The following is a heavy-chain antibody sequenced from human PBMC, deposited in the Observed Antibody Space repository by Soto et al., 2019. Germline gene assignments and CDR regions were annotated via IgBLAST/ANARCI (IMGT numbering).Heavy chain of an antibody. V-gene: IGHV1-69*13. J-gene: IGHJ4*02. D-gene: IGHD5-12*01. CDR3: AREDKPGGYTPPGTSGFDS. Sequence: SVKVSSKASGGTFSTYAISWVRQAPGQGLEWMGGIIPIYGTANYAQKFQGRLTMTADESTSTVYMELSSLRSDDTAVYYCAREDKPGGYTPPGTSGFDSWGQGTLVTVSS. CDR2: IIPIYGTA. CDR1: GGTFSTYA.